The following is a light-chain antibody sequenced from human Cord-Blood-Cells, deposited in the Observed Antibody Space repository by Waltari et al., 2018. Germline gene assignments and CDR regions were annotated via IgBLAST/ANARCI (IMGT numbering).Light chain of an antibody. CDR2: DVS. CDR1: SSDVGGYNY. CDR3: SSYTSSSTLEV. Sequence: QSALTHPPSVSGSPGQSITISCTGTSSDVGGYNYVSWYQQHPGKAPKLMIYDVSNRPAGVSNRFSGAKSGNTASLTSSGLQAEDEADYYCSSYTSSSTLEVFGGGTKLTVL. V-gene: IGLV2-14*01. J-gene: IGLJ3*02.